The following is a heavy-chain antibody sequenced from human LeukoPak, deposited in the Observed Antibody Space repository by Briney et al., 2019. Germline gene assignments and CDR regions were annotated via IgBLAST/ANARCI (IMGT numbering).Heavy chain of an antibody. J-gene: IGHJ3*02. V-gene: IGHV3-21*01. CDR2: ISSSSSYI. Sequence: GGSLRLSCAASGFTFSRHSINWVRQAPGKGLEWVSSISSSSSYIYYADSVKGRFTISRDNAKNSLYLQMNSLRAEDTAVYYCAKDNGKYLYSFYIWGQGTMVTVSS. CDR1: GFTFSRHS. CDR3: AKDNGKYLYSFYI. D-gene: IGHD2/OR15-2a*01.